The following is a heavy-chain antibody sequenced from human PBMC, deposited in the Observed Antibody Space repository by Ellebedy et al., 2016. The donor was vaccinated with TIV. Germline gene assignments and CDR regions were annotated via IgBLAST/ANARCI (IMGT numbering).Heavy chain of an antibody. CDR2: IYSGGSS. CDR3: ATRHFGGYDV. CDR1: GFTVSNNY. D-gene: IGHD3-22*01. V-gene: IGHV3-53*01. Sequence: GESLKISXAASGFTVSNNYMTWVRQAPGKGLEWVSVIYSGGSSYYADSVEGRFTISRDSSKNTLYLQMNNVRAEDTAVDYCATRHFGGYDVWGRGTMVTVSS. J-gene: IGHJ3*01.